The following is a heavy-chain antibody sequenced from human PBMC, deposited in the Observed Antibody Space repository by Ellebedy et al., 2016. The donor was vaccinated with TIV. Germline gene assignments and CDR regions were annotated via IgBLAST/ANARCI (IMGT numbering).Heavy chain of an antibody. J-gene: IGHJ6*03. Sequence: GGSLRLXXVASGFTFSTYGVNWVRQAPGKGLEWVAVIWYDGSNDYYADSVKGRFTISRDNSKNTLYLQMNSLRADDTAVYYCVREGIAVTDSIHYYYYMDVWGKGTTVTVS. CDR1: GFTFSTYG. V-gene: IGHV3-33*01. CDR3: VREGIAVTDSIHYYYYMDV. CDR2: IWYDGSND. D-gene: IGHD6-19*01.